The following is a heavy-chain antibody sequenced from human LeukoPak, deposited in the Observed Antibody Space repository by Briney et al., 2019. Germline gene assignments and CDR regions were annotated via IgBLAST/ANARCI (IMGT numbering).Heavy chain of an antibody. CDR3: AARYSSSWTDAFDI. V-gene: IGHV4-59*01. Sequence: SETLSLTCTVSGGSISSYHRSWIRQPPGKGLEWLGYIYYSGSTNYNPSLKSRVTISVDTSKNQFSLKLSSVTAADTAVYYCAARYSSSWTDAFDIWGQGTMVTVSS. D-gene: IGHD6-13*01. CDR2: IYYSGST. J-gene: IGHJ3*02. CDR1: GGSISSYH.